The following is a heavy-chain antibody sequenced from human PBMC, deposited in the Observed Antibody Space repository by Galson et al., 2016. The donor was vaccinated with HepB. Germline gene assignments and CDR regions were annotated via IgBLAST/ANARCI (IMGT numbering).Heavy chain of an antibody. J-gene: IGHJ4*02. V-gene: IGHV3-15*01. CDR2: IKSQEDGETR. Sequence: SLRLSCAVSGLTFRNAWMSWVRQAPGKGLEWVGHIKSQEDGETRDYAAPVKGRFTIARDDSKNTVYLQLDSLKTEDTGIYYCTKEAFGVLEYWGQGILVSVSS. D-gene: IGHD3-10*01. CDR1: GLTFRNAW. CDR3: TKEAFGVLEY.